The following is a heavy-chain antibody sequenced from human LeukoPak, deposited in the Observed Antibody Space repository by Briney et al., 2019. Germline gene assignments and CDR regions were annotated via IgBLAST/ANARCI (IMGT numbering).Heavy chain of an antibody. CDR1: GYTFTSYY. V-gene: IGHV1-46*01. J-gene: IGHJ6*02. Sequence: ASVKVSCKASGYTFTSYYMHRVRQAPGQGLEWMGIINPSGGSTSYAQKFQGRVTMTRDTSTSTVYMELSSLRSEDTAVYYCARTPHYDFWTTPYYYYGMDVWGQGTTVTVSS. CDR2: INPSGGST. D-gene: IGHD3-3*01. CDR3: ARTPHYDFWTTPYYYYGMDV.